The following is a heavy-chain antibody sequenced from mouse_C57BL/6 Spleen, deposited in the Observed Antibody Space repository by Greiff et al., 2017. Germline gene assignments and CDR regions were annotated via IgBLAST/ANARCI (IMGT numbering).Heavy chain of an antibody. CDR2: IWRGGST. Sequence: VMLVASGPGLVQPSQSLSITCTVSGFSLTSYGVHWVRQSPGKGLEWLGVIWRGGSTDYNAAFMSRLSITKDNSKSQVFFKMNSLQADDTAIYYCAKRAYDYDGYVDVWGTGTTVTVSS. D-gene: IGHD2-4*01. J-gene: IGHJ1*03. CDR3: AKRAYDYDGYVDV. V-gene: IGHV2-5*01. CDR1: GFSLTSYG.